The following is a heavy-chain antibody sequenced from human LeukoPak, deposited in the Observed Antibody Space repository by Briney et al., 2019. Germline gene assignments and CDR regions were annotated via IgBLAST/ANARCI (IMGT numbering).Heavy chain of an antibody. CDR2: IIPIFGRA. CDR3: ASGSGSGYAFDI. Sequence: EASVKVSFKASGGTFSIYAISWVRQAPGQGLEWMGGIIPIFGRANYAQKFQGRVTITADKSTSTAYMELSSLRSEDTAVYYCASGSGSGYAFDIWGQGTMVTVSS. D-gene: IGHD6-19*01. J-gene: IGHJ3*02. V-gene: IGHV1-69*06. CDR1: GGTFSIYA.